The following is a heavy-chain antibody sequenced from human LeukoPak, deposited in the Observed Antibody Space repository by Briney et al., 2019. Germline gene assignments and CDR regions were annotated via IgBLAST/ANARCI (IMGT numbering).Heavy chain of an antibody. J-gene: IGHJ3*02. CDR1: GFTFSSYA. CDR3: AKDKNWGQWLEYAFDI. Sequence: GSLSLSCAASGFTFSSYAMSWVRQAPGKGLEWVSAISGSGGSIYYADSVKGRFTISRDNSKNTLYLQMNSLRAEDTAVYYCAKDKNWGQWLEYAFDIWGQGTMVTVSS. CDR2: ISGSGGSI. D-gene: IGHD6-19*01. V-gene: IGHV3-23*01.